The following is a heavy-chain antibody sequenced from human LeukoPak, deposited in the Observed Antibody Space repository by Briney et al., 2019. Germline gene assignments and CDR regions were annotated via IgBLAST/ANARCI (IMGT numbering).Heavy chain of an antibody. CDR3: AKCSPFSRSSSFNWFDP. D-gene: IGHD6-13*01. CDR2: ISGSGGST. V-gene: IGHV3-23*01. Sequence: PGGSLRLSCAASGFTFSSYAMSWVRQAPGKGLEWVSAISGSGGSTYYADSVKGRFTISRDNSKNTLYLQMNSLRAEDTAVYYCAKCSPFSRSSSFNWFDPWGQGTLVTVPS. J-gene: IGHJ5*02. CDR1: GFTFSSYA.